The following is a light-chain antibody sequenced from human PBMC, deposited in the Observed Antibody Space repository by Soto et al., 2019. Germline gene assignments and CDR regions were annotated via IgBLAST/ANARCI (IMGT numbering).Light chain of an antibody. CDR3: QHRSNWPPMYT. Sequence: EIVLTQSPATLSLSPGERATLSCRARQRVGGFLAWYQQKSGQAPRLLIYDTSKRVTGIPATFRGSGSGTDFTLPISSLEPEDFAVYHCQHRSNWPPMYTLGQGTQLQIK. V-gene: IGKV3-11*01. J-gene: IGKJ2*01. CDR1: QRVGGF. CDR2: DTS.